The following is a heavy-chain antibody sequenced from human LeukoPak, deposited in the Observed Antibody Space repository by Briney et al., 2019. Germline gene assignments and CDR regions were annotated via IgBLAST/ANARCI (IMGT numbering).Heavy chain of an antibody. CDR1: GGPMSSHY. V-gene: IGHV4-59*08. Sequence: PSETLSLTCTVSGGPMSSHYCSWFRQPPGQGLERIGYIYYSGSTTSNPSLKSRLTISVDTSKNKFYLKLNPVPAAATAAAYYSRGGWYQDYWGQGTLVTVSS. CDR2: IYYSGST. J-gene: IGHJ4*02. CDR3: SRGGWYQDY. D-gene: IGHD6-19*01.